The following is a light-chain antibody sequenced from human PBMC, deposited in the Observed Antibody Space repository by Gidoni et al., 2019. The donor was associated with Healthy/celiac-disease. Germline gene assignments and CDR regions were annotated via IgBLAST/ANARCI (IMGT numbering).Light chain of an antibody. Sequence: DIQMTQSPPSPSASVGDRVTITCRASQSISSYLNWYQQKPGKAPKLLIYAASSLQSGVPARFSGSGSGTDFTLTISSLQPEDFATYYCQQSYSTPRTFGQGTKLEIK. CDR3: QQSYSTPRT. CDR2: AAS. J-gene: IGKJ2*02. CDR1: QSISSY. V-gene: IGKV1-39*01.